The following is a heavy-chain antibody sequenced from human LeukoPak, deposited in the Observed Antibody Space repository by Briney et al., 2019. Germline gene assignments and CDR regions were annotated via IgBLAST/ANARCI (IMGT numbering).Heavy chain of an antibody. J-gene: IGHJ4*02. Sequence: ASVKVSCKASGYTFTSYDINWVRQAPGQGLEWMGWMNPNSGNTGYAQKFQGRVTMTRNTSISTAYMELSSLRSEDTAVYYCARGVITYYYDSSGYQHWGQGTLVTVSS. CDR1: GYTFTSYD. V-gene: IGHV1-8*01. CDR3: ARGVITYYYDSSGYQH. CDR2: MNPNSGNT. D-gene: IGHD3-22*01.